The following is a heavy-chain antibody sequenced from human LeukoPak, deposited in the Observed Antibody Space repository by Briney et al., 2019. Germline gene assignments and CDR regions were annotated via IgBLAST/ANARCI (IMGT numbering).Heavy chain of an antibody. CDR3: ARDPYGANSAFRPSNAFDI. D-gene: IGHD4/OR15-4a*01. J-gene: IGHJ3*02. CDR2: IYTSGST. V-gene: IGHV4-61*02. CDR1: GGSISSGSYY. Sequence: SQTLSLTCTVSGGSISSGSYYWSWIRQPAGKGLEWIGRIYTSGSTNYNPSLKSRVTISVDTSKNQFSLKLSSVTAADTAVYYCARDPYGANSAFRPSNAFDIWGQGTMVTVSS.